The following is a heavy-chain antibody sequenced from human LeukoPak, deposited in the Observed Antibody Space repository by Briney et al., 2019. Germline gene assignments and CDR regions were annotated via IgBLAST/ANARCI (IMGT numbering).Heavy chain of an antibody. CDR2: IYYSGST. D-gene: IGHD2-15*01. Sequence: TPSLTSSVSGGATSISSYYSGSVRHPPGKGLEWIGCIYYSGSTYYNPSLKSRVTISVATSKNQFSLNLSSVTAADTAVYFCARIVVVVVAATPDYWGQGTLATVSS. CDR1: GGATSISSYY. V-gene: IGHV4-39*01. J-gene: IGHJ4*02. CDR3: ARIVVVVVAATPDY.